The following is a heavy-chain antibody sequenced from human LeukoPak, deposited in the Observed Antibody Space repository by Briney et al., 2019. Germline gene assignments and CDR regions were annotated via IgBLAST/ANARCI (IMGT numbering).Heavy chain of an antibody. V-gene: IGHV3-74*01. CDR2: VNSDGSST. Sequence: QPGGSLRLSCAASGFTFSSYWMHWVRQAPGKGLVWVSRVNSDGSSTTSADSVKGRFTISRDNAKNTLYLQMNSLRAEDTAVYYRARDRDDSSGYYLDYWGQGTLVTVSS. CDR3: ARDRDDSSGYYLDY. CDR1: GFTFSSYW. J-gene: IGHJ4*02. D-gene: IGHD3-22*01.